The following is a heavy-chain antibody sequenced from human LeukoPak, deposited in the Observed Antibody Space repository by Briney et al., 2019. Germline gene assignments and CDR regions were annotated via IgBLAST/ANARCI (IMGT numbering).Heavy chain of an antibody. CDR2: IYHSGST. CDR1: DYSISSGYY. CDR3: ARGTVGATVYYFDY. D-gene: IGHD1-26*01. J-gene: IGHJ4*02. Sequence: PSETLSLTCTVSDYSISSGYYWGWIRQPPGKGLEWIGRIYHSGSTYYNPSLKSRVTISVDTSKNQFSLKLSSVTAADTAVYYCARGTVGATVYYFDYWGQGTLVTVSS. V-gene: IGHV4-38-2*02.